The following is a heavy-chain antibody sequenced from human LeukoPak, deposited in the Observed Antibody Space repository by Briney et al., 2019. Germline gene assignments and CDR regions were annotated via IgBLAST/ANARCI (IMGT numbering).Heavy chain of an antibody. CDR2: ISAYNGNT. V-gene: IGHV1-18*01. Sequence: ASVKVSCKASGYTFTSYGISWVRQAPEQGLEWMGWISAYNGNTNYAQKLQGRVTMTTDTSTSTAYMELRSLRSDDTAVYYCVRDSARRVVVPAAIGYWGQGTLVTVSS. CDR1: GYTFTSYG. CDR3: VRDSARRVVVPAAIGY. D-gene: IGHD2-2*02. J-gene: IGHJ4*02.